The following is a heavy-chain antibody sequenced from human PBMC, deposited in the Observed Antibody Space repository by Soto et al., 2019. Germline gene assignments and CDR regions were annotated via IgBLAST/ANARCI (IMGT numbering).Heavy chain of an antibody. CDR2: ISAYNGNT. Sequence: ASVKVSCKASGYTFTSYGISWVRQAPGQGLEWMGWISAYNGNTNYAQKLQGRVTMTTDTSTSTAYMELRSLRSDDTAVYYCARDPAYCGGDCYSDYYGMDVWGQGTTVTAP. V-gene: IGHV1-18*01. D-gene: IGHD2-21*02. J-gene: IGHJ6*02. CDR3: ARDPAYCGGDCYSDYYGMDV. CDR1: GYTFTSYG.